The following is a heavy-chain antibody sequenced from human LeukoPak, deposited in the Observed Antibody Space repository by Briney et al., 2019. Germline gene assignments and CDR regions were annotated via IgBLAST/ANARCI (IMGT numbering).Heavy chain of an antibody. CDR3: ARGARGVLAFDF. J-gene: IGHJ4*02. Sequence: SQTLSLTCVISGDRVSSNCAAWNWLTQSPSRGLVWRGRTYYRSKWYNESAVSVKSRITITPGTSNTPFSLQLNSVTPEDTAVYYCARGARGVLAFDFWGQGTPVTVSS. CDR1: GDRVSSNCAA. V-gene: IGHV6-1*01. CDR2: TYYRSKWYN. D-gene: IGHD3-10*01.